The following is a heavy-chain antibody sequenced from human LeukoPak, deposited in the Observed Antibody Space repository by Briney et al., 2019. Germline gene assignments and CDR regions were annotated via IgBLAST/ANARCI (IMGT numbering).Heavy chain of an antibody. CDR2: INPNSGGT. CDR3: ARADYSGYGLFDY. Sequence: ASVKVSCKASGYTFTGYYMHWVRQAPGQGLEWMGWINPNSGGTNYAQKLQGRVTMTTDTSTSTAYMELRSLRSDDTAVYYCARADYSGYGLFDYWGQGTLVTVSS. J-gene: IGHJ4*02. D-gene: IGHD5-12*01. V-gene: IGHV1-2*02. CDR1: GYTFTGYY.